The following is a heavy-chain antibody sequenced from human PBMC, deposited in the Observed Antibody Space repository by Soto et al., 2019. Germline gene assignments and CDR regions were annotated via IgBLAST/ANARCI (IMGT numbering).Heavy chain of an antibody. J-gene: IGHJ4*02. CDR1: GFTFSTYW. D-gene: IGHD3-10*01. V-gene: IGHV3-7*01. CDR3: ASERADGASDY. CDR2: IKQDGSET. Sequence: ELQLVESGGGLVQPGGPLRLSCAASGFTFSTYWMNWVRQAPGKGLQWVANIKQDGSETYYVDSVKGRFTISRDNAKNSLFLQMTSLRAEDTAVYFCASERADGASDYWGQGTLVAVSS.